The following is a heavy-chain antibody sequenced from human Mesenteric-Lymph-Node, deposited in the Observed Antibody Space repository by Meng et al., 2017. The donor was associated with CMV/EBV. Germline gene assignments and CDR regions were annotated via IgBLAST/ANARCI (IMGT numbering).Heavy chain of an antibody. CDR3: ARGHRYYDL. V-gene: IGHV3-72*01. D-gene: IGHD2-21*01. Sequence: LSCAASGFTFSSQYMDWVRQAPGKGLEWVGRSRNKVNSYTAEYAASVKGRSTISRDDSKNSLYLQMNSLKTEDTAVYYCARGHRYYDLWGRGTLVTVSS. CDR1: GFTFSSQY. J-gene: IGHJ2*01. CDR2: SRNKVNSYTA.